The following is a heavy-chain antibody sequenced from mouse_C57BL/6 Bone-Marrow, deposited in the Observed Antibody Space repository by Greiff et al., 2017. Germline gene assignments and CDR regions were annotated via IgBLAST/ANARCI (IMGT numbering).Heavy chain of an antibody. CDR3: ARGAY. Sequence: LQQSGASVMISCKASGYAFSSYWMNWGKQRPGQSLEWTGQIYSGDGDTNYNGKFKRKATLTADKSSSTAYMQLSSLTADDSAVYFCARGAYWGQGTLVTGSA. J-gene: IGHJ3*01. CDR2: IYSGDGDT. V-gene: IGHV1-80*01. CDR1: GYAFSSYW.